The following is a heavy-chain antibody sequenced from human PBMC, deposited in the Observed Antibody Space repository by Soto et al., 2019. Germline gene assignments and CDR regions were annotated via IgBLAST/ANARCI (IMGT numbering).Heavy chain of an antibody. CDR1: GGSLSGYY. Sequence: PSETLSLTCAVFGGSLSGYYWSWIRQPPGKGLEWIGEINHGGDTIYNPSLRSRVTISGDTSKNQVSLKLSSVTAAETAVNYCVNYLDRADGMDVWGQGTTVTVSS. V-gene: IGHV4-34*01. D-gene: IGHD3-10*01. J-gene: IGHJ6*02. CDR2: INHGGDT. CDR3: VNYLDRADGMDV.